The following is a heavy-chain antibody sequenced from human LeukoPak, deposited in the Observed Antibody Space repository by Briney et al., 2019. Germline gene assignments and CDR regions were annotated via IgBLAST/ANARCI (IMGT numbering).Heavy chain of an antibody. CDR2: IKQDGSDK. J-gene: IGHJ4*02. Sequence: GGSLRLSCAASEFTFSSYWMSWVRQAPGKGLEWVANIKQDGSDKYYVDSVKGRFTISRDNAKNSLYLQINSLRAEDTAVYYCARKTVVGSYFDYWGQGTPVTVSS. V-gene: IGHV3-7*03. CDR1: EFTFSSYW. D-gene: IGHD4-23*01. CDR3: ARKTVVGSYFDY.